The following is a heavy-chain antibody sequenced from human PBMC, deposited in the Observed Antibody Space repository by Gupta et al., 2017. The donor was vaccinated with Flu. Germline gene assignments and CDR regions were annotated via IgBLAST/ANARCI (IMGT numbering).Heavy chain of an antibody. Sequence: QVPLVQSGAEVKKPGASVKVSCKASGYTFTGHYMHWVRQAPGQGLEWMGRINPNSGGTSFAQKFQGRVTLTRDTSISTAFMELSRLRSDDTAVYYCARQAVPAATGYMDVWGKGTTVTVSS. CDR3: ARQAVPAATGYMDV. CDR2: INPNSGGT. V-gene: IGHV1-2*06. J-gene: IGHJ6*03. CDR1: GYTFTGHY. D-gene: IGHD2-2*01.